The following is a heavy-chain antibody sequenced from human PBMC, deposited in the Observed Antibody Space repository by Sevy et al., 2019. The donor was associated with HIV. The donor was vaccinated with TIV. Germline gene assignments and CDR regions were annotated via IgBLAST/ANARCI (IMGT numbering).Heavy chain of an antibody. CDR2: ISSTSSTI. D-gene: IGHD5-12*01. CDR1: GFTFSSYN. V-gene: IGHV3-48*01. J-gene: IGHJ6*02. CDR3: ARNGGYADYGMDV. Sequence: GGSLRLSCAASGFTFSSYNMNWVRQAPGKGLEWISYISSTSSTIYYADSVKGRFTISRDNAKNSLYLQMNSLRAEDTAVYYCARNGGYADYGMDVWGQGTTVTVSS.